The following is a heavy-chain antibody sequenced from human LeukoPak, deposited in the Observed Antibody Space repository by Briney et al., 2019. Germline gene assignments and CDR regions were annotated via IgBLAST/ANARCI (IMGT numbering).Heavy chain of an antibody. CDR1: GFTSSSYE. V-gene: IGHV3-48*03. D-gene: IGHD4-23*01. CDR3: ARSGGYYDY. CDR2: ISTSGSTI. Sequence: GGSLRLSCAASGFTSSSYEMNWVRQAPGKGLEWISYISTSGSTIYYADSVKGRFTVSRDNAKNSLYLQMNSLRAEDTAVYYCARSGGYYDYWGQGTLVSVSS. J-gene: IGHJ4*02.